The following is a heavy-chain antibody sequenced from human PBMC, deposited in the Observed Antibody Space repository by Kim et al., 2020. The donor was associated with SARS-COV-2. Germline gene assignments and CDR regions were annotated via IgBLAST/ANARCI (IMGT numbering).Heavy chain of an antibody. CDR3: ARDSLSIAAQFRFPYYWDYGMDV. J-gene: IGHJ6*02. D-gene: IGHD6-6*01. Sequence: GGSLRLSCAASGFTFSDYYMSWIRQAPGKGLEWVSYISSSSSYTNYADSVKGRFTISRDNAKNSLYLQMNSLRAEDTAVYYCARDSLSIAAQFRFPYYWDYGMDVWGQGTTVTVSS. CDR2: ISSSSSYT. V-gene: IGHV3-11*06. CDR1: GFTFSDYY.